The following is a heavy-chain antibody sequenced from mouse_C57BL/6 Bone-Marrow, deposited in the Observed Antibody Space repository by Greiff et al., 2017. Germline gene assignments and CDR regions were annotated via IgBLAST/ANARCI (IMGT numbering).Heavy chain of an antibody. CDR1: GYTFTSYW. CDR3: AREEIRARTAICWYFDF. V-gene: IGHV1-55*01. Sequence: QVQLQQPGAELVKPGASVKMSCKASGYTFTSYWITWVKQRPGQGLEWIGDIYPGSGSTNYNEKFKSKATLTVDTSSSTAYMQLSSLTSEDSAVYYGAREEIRARTAICWYFDFWGTGTTVTVSS. CDR2: IYPGSGST. D-gene: IGHD3-3*01. J-gene: IGHJ1*03.